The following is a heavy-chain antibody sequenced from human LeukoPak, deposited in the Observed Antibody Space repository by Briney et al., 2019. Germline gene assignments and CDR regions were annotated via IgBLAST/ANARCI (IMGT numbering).Heavy chain of an antibody. V-gene: IGHV3-66*02. CDR1: GFTVRNNY. CDR2: IYSGGST. Sequence: GGSLRLSCAASGFTVRNNYMSWVRQAPGKGLEWVSLIYSGGSTYYADSVKGRFTISRDNSKNTLYLQMNSLRAEDTAVYYCAKGRVVVVAATPDWFDPWGQGTLVTVSS. CDR3: AKGRVVVVAATPDWFDP. J-gene: IGHJ5*02. D-gene: IGHD2-15*01.